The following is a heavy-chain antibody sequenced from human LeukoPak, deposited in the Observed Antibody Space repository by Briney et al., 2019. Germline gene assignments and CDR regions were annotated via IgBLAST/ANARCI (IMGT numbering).Heavy chain of an antibody. D-gene: IGHD3-16*02. Sequence: PGASLRLSCAVSGFTVSNNHIYWVRQAPGKGLEWVSVIYDGGSIYYADSVKGRFTISRDNSKNTVYLQMHSLRVEDTALYYCPPAGSYRKYWGREPLVTVSS. CDR1: GFTVSNNH. V-gene: IGHV3-66*02. CDR2: IYDGGSI. CDR3: PPAGSYRKY. J-gene: IGHJ4*02.